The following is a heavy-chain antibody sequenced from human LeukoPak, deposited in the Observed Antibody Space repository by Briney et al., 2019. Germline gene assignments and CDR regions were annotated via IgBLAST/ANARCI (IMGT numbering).Heavy chain of an antibody. Sequence: SETLSLTCTVSGGSISSYYWSWIRQPPGKGLEWIGYIYYSGSTNYNPSLKSRVTISVDTSKNQFSLKLSSVTAADTAVYYCARDPNPRQAVDYWGQGTLVTVSS. CDR3: ARDPNPRQAVDY. CDR1: GGSISSYY. V-gene: IGHV4-59*01. J-gene: IGHJ4*02. CDR2: IYYSGST.